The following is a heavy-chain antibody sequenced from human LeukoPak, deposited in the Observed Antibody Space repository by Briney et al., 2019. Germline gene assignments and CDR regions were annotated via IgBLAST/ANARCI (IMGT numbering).Heavy chain of an antibody. CDR1: GYTFTGYY. Sequence: ASVKVSCKASGYTFTGYYMHWVRQAPGQGLEWMGWINTNTGNPTYAQGFTGRFVFSLDTSVSTAYLQISSLKAEDAAVYYCATTTIHYYGSGSYEAFDIWGQGTMVTVSS. D-gene: IGHD3-10*01. CDR3: ATTTIHYYGSGSYEAFDI. J-gene: IGHJ3*02. CDR2: INTNTGNP. V-gene: IGHV7-4-1*02.